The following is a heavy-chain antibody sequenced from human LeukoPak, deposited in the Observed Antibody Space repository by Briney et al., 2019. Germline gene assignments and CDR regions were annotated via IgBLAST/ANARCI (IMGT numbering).Heavy chain of an antibody. D-gene: IGHD6-19*01. CDR2: IIPIFGTT. J-gene: IGHJ5*02. V-gene: IGHV1-69*05. Sequence: ASVKVSCKASGGTFSSYAVSWMRQAPGQGLEWMGRIIPIFGTTNYAQKFQGRVTITTDESTSTAYMELSSLRSEDTAVYYCATNFKTVAANWFDPWGRGTLLTVSS. CDR3: ATNFKTVAANWFDP. CDR1: GGTFSSYA.